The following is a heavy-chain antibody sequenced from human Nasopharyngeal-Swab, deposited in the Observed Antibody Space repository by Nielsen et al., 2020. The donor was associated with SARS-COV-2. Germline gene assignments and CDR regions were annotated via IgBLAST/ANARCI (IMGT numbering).Heavy chain of an antibody. V-gene: IGHV1-69*04. CDR3: SRDKRIYFDSSGHLDY. CDR1: GGTFSSYG. D-gene: IGHD3-22*01. Sequence: AVKVSCKASGGTFSSYGISWVRQAPGQGRDGVGRIISTAWITNYAQQFQGRVTITADKSTSTSCMDLSSLRAEDRDVYYCSRDKRIYFDSSGHLDYWGQGTLVTVSS. J-gene: IGHJ4*02. CDR2: IISTAWIT.